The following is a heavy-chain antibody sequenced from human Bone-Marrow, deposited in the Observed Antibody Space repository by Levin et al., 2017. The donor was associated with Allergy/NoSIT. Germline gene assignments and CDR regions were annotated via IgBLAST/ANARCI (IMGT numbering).Heavy chain of an antibody. CDR3: ARGRGGYYFDSSGYYFNALEM. D-gene: IGHD3-22*01. CDR1: GFTFSTYD. Sequence: GGSLRLSCSVSGFTFSTYDMHWVRQATGKSLEWVSAIGTAGDTYYSDSVKGRFTISRENARNSLHLQVNSLRAGDTAVYYCARGRGGYYFDSSGYYFNALEMWGQGTMVTVSS. V-gene: IGHV3-13*01. CDR2: IGTAGDT. J-gene: IGHJ3*02.